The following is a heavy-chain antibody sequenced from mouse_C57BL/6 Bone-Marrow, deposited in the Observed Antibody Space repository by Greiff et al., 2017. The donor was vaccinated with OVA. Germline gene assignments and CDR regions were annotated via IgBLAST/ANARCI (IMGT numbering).Heavy chain of an antibody. CDR2: IDPSDSYT. CDR3: ASVDYYAMDY. V-gene: IGHV1-69*01. Sequence: QVQLQQPGAELVMPGASVKLSCKASGYTFTSYWMHWVKQRPGQGLEWIGEIDPSDSYTNYNQKFKGKSTLTVDKSSSTAYMQLSSLTSEDSAVYYCASVDYYAMDYWGQGTSVTVSS. CDR1: GYTFTSYW. J-gene: IGHJ4*01.